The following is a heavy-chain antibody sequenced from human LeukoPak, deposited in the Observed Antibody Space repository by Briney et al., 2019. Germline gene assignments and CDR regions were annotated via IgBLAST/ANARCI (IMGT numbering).Heavy chain of an antibody. Sequence: SETLSLTCTVSGGSISSSNWWSWVRQPPGKGLEWIGEIYHSGSTNYNPSLKSRVTISVDKSKNQFSLKLSSMTAADTAVYYCARVVGATTGDSFDYWGQGTLVTVSS. CDR1: GGSISSSNW. V-gene: IGHV4-4*02. D-gene: IGHD1-26*01. CDR2: IYHSGST. CDR3: ARVVGATTGDSFDY. J-gene: IGHJ4*02.